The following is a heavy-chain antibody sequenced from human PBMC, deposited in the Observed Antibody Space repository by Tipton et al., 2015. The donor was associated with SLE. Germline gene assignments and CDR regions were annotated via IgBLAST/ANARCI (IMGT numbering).Heavy chain of an antibody. V-gene: IGHV4-39*07. Sequence: TLSLTCTVSGGSISSSSYYWGWIRQPPGKGLEWIGYIYYSGSTNYNPSLKSRVTISVDTSKNQFSLKLSSVTAADTAVYYCARESTTSSGWYDYWGQGTLVTVSS. CDR2: IYYSGST. J-gene: IGHJ4*02. CDR1: GGSISSSSYY. CDR3: ARESTTSSGWYDY. D-gene: IGHD6-19*01.